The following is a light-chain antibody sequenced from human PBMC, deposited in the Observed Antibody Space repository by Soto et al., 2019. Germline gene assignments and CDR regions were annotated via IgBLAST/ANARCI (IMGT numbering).Light chain of an antibody. V-gene: IGLV2-14*02. J-gene: IGLJ1*01. Sequence: QSVLAQPASVSGSPGQSVTISCTGSSSDVGNSNLVSWFQQAPGKAPKLIIYEVSNRPSGVSNRFSGSKSGNTASLTISGLQAEDEADYYCSSYTSRRTQVFGTGTKLTVL. CDR3: SSYTSRRTQV. CDR1: SSDVGNSNL. CDR2: EVS.